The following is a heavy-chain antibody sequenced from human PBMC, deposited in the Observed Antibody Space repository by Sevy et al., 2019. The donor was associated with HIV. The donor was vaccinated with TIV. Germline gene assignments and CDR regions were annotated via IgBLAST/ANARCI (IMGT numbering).Heavy chain of an antibody. V-gene: IGHV4-34*01. CDR1: GGSFSGYY. CDR3: AGEYSSSWYNPTNWFDP. Sequence: SETLSLTCAVYGGSFSGYYWSWIRQSPGKGLEWIGEINHSGSTNYNPSLKSRVTISVDTSKNQFSLKLSSVTAADTAVYYCAGEYSSSWYNPTNWFDPWGQGTLVTVSS. CDR2: INHSGST. J-gene: IGHJ5*02. D-gene: IGHD6-13*01.